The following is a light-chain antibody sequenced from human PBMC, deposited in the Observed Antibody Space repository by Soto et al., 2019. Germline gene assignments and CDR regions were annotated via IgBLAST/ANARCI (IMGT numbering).Light chain of an antibody. J-gene: IGKJ4*01. V-gene: IGKV1-12*01. Sequence: DIQRTQSPSSVSASVGDRVTITCRASQDISNYLAWYQQKPGKAPNLLIYTASSMQSGVPSKFSGSGSGTDFTLTISSLQPEDVATYYCQQTNSVPLTFGGGTKVEIK. CDR1: QDISNY. CDR3: QQTNSVPLT. CDR2: TAS.